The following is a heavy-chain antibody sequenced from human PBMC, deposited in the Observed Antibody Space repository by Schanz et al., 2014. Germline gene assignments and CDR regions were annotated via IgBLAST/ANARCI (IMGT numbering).Heavy chain of an antibody. D-gene: IGHD5-12*01. V-gene: IGHV3-30-3*01. CDR3: ARSRGFDSIFDF. Sequence: VHLEESGGGVVQPGRSLRLSCAASGFTFHTYDMHWVRQAPGKGLEWVAQISHDGHRDFYADSVKGRFTVSRDNNWKTLSLQMNSLRAEDTAVYYCARSRGFDSIFDFWGRGTLVTVSS. J-gene: IGHJ4*02. CDR2: ISHDGHRD. CDR1: GFTFHTYD.